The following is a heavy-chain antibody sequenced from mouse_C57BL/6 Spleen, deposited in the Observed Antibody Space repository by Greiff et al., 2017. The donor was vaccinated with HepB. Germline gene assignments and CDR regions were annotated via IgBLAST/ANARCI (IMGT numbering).Heavy chain of an antibody. Sequence: QVQLQQSGPELVKPGASVKISCKASGYAFSSSWMNWVKQRPGKGLEWIGRIYPGDGDTNYNGKFKGKATLTADKSSSTAYMQLSSLTSEDSAVYFCAIPLPYYYAMDYWGQGTSVTVSS. V-gene: IGHV1-82*01. CDR3: AIPLPYYYAMDY. CDR1: GYAFSSSW. CDR2: IYPGDGDT. D-gene: IGHD2-1*01. J-gene: IGHJ4*01.